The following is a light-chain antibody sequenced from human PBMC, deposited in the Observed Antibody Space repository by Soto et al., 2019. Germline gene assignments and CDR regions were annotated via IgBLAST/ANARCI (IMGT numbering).Light chain of an antibody. Sequence: QSALTQPASVSGSPGQSITISCTGTSSDVGGYRYVSWYQQHPGKAPKLIIYEVEHRPSGISDRFSGSKSGNTASLTISGLQAEDEAEYYCSSYASNTTLVFGGGTKLTVL. J-gene: IGLJ2*01. CDR3: SSYASNTTLV. CDR1: SSDVGGYRY. V-gene: IGLV2-14*01. CDR2: EVE.